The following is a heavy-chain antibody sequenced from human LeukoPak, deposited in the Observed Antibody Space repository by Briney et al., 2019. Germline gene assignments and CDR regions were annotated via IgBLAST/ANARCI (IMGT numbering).Heavy chain of an antibody. Sequence: SETLSLTCTVSGGSISSSSYYWGWIRQPPGKGLEWIGSIYYSGSTYYNPSLKSRVTISVDTSKNQFSLKLSSVTAADTAVYYCVSETSWTYWGQGTLVTVSS. V-gene: IGHV4-39*01. CDR2: IYYSGST. CDR1: GGSISSSSYY. J-gene: IGHJ4*02. CDR3: VSETSWTY. D-gene: IGHD1-1*01.